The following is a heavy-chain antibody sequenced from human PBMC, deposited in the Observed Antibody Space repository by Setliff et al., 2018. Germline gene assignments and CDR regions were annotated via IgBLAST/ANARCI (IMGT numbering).Heavy chain of an antibody. CDR1: GFTFSRFG. J-gene: IGHJ6*02. Sequence: PGGSLRLSCAASGFTFSRFGMYWVRQAPGKGLEWVAFVRYDGYNKYYADFVKGRFTISRDDSKNTLYLQMNSVRVEDTAVYYCAKDSLEVVIALHGTDVWGQGTTVTVSS. CDR3: AKDSLEVVIALHGTDV. CDR2: VRYDGYNK. V-gene: IGHV3-30*02. D-gene: IGHD2-21*01.